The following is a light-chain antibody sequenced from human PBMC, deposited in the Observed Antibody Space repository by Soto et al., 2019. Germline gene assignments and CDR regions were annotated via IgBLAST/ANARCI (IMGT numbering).Light chain of an antibody. J-gene: IGLJ1*01. V-gene: IGLV2-14*01. CDR3: SSYTSSSTL. CDR1: SSDVGGYNY. CDR2: DVS. Sequence: QSALTQPASVSGSPGQSITISCTGTSSDVGGYNYVSWYQQHPGKAPKLMIYDVSNRPSGVSNRFSGSKSGNTASLTISGRQAEDEADYYCSSYTSSSTLFGTGTKLTVL.